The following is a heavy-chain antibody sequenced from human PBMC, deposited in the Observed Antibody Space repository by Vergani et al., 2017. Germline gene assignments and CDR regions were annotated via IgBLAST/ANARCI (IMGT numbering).Heavy chain of an antibody. CDR2: ISSSSSTI. CDR3: ARVVGSGSYLYYYYGMDV. J-gene: IGHJ6*02. CDR1: GFTFSSYS. Sequence: EVQLVESGGGLVKPGGSLRLSCAASGFTFSSYSMNWVRQAPGKGLEWVSSISSSSSTIYYADSVKGRFTISRDNAKNSLYLQMNSLRAEDTAVYYCARVVGSGSYLYYYYGMDVWGQGTTVTVSS. D-gene: IGHD1-26*01. V-gene: IGHV3-21*01.